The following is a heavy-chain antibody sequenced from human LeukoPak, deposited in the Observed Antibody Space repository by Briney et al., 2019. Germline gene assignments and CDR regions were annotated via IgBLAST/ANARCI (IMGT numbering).Heavy chain of an antibody. J-gene: IGHJ3*02. Sequence: ASVRVSCKASGYTFTNYGISWVRQAPGQGLEWMGWISAYNGNTNYAQKLQGRVTMTTDTSTSTAYMELRSLRSEDTAVYYCARGGRWWPMLHAFDIWGQGTMVTVSS. CDR2: ISAYNGNT. CDR1: GYTFTNYG. V-gene: IGHV1-18*01. CDR3: ARGGRWWPMLHAFDI. D-gene: IGHD2-15*01.